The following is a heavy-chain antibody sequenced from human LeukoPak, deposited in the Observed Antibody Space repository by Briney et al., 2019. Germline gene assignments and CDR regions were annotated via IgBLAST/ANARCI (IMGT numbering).Heavy chain of an antibody. J-gene: IGHJ4*02. CDR2: INYSGST. CDR3: ARGRGYYDFWSGYYNPLFDY. CDR1: GGSISSYY. Sequence: SETLSLTCTVSGGSISSYYWSWIRQPPGKGLEWIGYINYSGSTNYNPSLRSRVTISVDTSKNQFSLKLSSVTAADTAVYYCARGRGYYDFWSGYYNPLFDYWGQGTLVTVSS. D-gene: IGHD3-3*01. V-gene: IGHV4-59*01.